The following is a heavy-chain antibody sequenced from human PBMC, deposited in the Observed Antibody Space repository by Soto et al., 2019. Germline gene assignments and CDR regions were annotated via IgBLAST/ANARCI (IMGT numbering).Heavy chain of an antibody. CDR1: GFTVSSNY. Sequence: GGSLRLSCAASGFTVSSNYMSWVRQAPGKGLEWVSVIYSGGSTYYADSVKGRFTISRDNSKNTLYLQMNSLRAEDTAVYYCARDRMGDYYYYYMDVWGKGTTVTVS. CDR3: ARDRMGDYYYYYMDV. CDR2: IYSGGST. D-gene: IGHD2-8*01. V-gene: IGHV3-66*01. J-gene: IGHJ6*03.